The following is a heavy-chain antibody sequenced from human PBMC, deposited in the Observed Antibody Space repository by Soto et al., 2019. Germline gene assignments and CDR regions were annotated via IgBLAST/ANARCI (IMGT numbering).Heavy chain of an antibody. J-gene: IGHJ4*02. CDR3: VREVVLPATPFDY. D-gene: IGHD2-15*01. V-gene: IGHV3-64D*08. Sequence: GGSLRLSCSASGFTFSSYAMYWVRQTPGKGLEYVSAISSNGGSTYYADSVKGRFTISRDNSKNTLYLQMDSLRTEDTAVYYCVREVVLPATPFDYWGQGALVTVSS. CDR2: ISSNGGST. CDR1: GFTFSSYA.